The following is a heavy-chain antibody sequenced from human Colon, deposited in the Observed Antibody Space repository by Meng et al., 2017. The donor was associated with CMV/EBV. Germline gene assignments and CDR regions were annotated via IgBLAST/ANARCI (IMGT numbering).Heavy chain of an antibody. CDR1: GFTFSSYG. CDR2: IHFDGSNK. Sequence: SCAVSGFTFSSYGMHWVRQAPGKGLEWVSFIHFDGSNKYYADSVKGRFTISRDNSKNTLFLQMNSLRAEDTAVYFCAKVSSGSNFDYWGQGTLVTVSS. J-gene: IGHJ4*02. V-gene: IGHV3-30*02. D-gene: IGHD6-19*01. CDR3: AKVSSGSNFDY.